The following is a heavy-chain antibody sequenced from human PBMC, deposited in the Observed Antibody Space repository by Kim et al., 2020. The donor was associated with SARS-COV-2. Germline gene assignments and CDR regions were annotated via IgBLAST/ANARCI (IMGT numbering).Heavy chain of an antibody. CDR1: GGSISSYY. CDR2: IYYSGST. D-gene: IGHD1-26*01. V-gene: IGHV4-59*01. Sequence: SETLSLTCTVSGGSISSYYWSWIRQPPGKGLEWIGYIYYSGSTNYNPSLKSRVTISVDTSKNQFSLKLSSVTAADTAVYYCARDRGGRYMDVWGKGTTVT. CDR3: ARDRGGRYMDV. J-gene: IGHJ6*03.